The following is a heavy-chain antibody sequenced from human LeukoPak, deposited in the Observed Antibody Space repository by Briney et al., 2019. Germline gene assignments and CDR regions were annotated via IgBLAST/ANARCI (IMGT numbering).Heavy chain of an antibody. CDR3: AKVAPYCSSTSCYFDY. V-gene: IGHV3-74*01. D-gene: IGHD2-2*01. CDR1: GFTFSSYW. J-gene: IGHJ4*02. Sequence: QPGGSLRLSCAASGFTFSSYWMHWVRQDPSKGLVWVSRINIDGTSTAYADSVKGRFTVSRDNAKNTLYLQMDSLRAEDTAVYFCAKVAPYCSSTSCYFDYWGQGTLVTVSS. CDR2: INIDGTST.